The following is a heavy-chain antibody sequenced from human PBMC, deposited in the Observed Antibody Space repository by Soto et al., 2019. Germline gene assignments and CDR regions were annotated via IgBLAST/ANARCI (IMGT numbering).Heavy chain of an antibody. CDR1: GFTFSSYA. J-gene: IGHJ4*02. V-gene: IGHV3-23*01. Sequence: GGSLRLSCAASGFTFSSYAMSWVRQAPGKGLEWVSAISGSGGSTYYADSVKGRFTNSRDNSKNTPYLLMNSLRAEATAVYYCASSAAVNDYWGQGTLVTVSS. CDR2: ISGSGGST. D-gene: IGHD3-10*01. CDR3: ASSAAVNDY.